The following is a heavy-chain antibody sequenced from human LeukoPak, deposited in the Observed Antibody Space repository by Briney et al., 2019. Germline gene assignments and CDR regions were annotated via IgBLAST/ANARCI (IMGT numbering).Heavy chain of an antibody. D-gene: IGHD2-2*02. CDR3: AREHMTYTLFDY. J-gene: IGHJ4*02. V-gene: IGHV3-30-3*01. CDR1: GFTFSSYA. Sequence: GGSLRLSCAASGFTFSSYAMHWVRQSPGKGLEWVAVISYDGSSEYYADSVKGRFTISRDNSKNTLYLQMHSLRAEGTAVYYCAREHMTYTLFDYWGQGTLVTVSS. CDR2: ISYDGSSE.